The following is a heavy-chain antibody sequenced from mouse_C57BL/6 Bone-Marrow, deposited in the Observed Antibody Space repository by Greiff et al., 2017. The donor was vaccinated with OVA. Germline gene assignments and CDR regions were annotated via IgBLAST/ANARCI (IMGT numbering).Heavy chain of an antibody. CDR2: SRNKANDYTT. Sequence: EVMLVESGGGLVQSGRSLRLSCATSGFTFSDFYMEWVRQAPGKGLEWIAASRNKANDYTTEYSASVKGRFIVSRDTSQSILYLQMNALRAEDTAIYYCARDALYSPFDYWGQGTTLTVSS. CDR1: GFTFSDFY. J-gene: IGHJ2*01. CDR3: ARDALYSPFDY. D-gene: IGHD1-1*01. V-gene: IGHV7-1*01.